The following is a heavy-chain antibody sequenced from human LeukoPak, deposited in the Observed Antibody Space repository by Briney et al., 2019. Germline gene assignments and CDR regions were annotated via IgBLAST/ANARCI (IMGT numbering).Heavy chain of an antibody. D-gene: IGHD1-26*01. V-gene: IGHV4-59*08. CDR2: IYDSGST. CDR1: GGSMSSYY. Sequence: SETLSLTCTVSGGSMSSYYWSWIRQPPGKGLEWIGYIYDSGSTNYNPSLTSRVTRTVDTPNNQFTLKLNSVTAADTAVYYCARHGTSGIYRRPFDIWGQGTMVTVSS. CDR3: ARHGTSGIYRRPFDI. J-gene: IGHJ3*02.